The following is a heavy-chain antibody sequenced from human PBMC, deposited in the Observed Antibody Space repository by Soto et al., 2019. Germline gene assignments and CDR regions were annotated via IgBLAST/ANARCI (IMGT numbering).Heavy chain of an antibody. J-gene: IGHJ6*02. V-gene: IGHV3-30*18. CDR1: GFTFSSYG. Sequence: PGGSLRLSCAASGFTFSSYGMHWVRQAPGKGLERVAVISYDGSNKYYADSVKGRFTISRDNSKNTLYLQMNSLRAEDTAVYYCAKVIFPHGITGTRGRVYYYGMDVWGQGTTVTVSS. CDR3: AKVIFPHGITGTRGRVYYYGMDV. D-gene: IGHD1-7*01. CDR2: ISYDGSNK.